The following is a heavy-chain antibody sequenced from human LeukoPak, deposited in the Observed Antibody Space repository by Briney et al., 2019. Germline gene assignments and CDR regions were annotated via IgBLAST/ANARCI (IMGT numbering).Heavy chain of an antibody. J-gene: IGHJ4*02. CDR3: ARGPIAPSYYFDY. Sequence: SETLSLTCAVSGGSISSSNWWSWVRQPPGKGLEWIGEIYHSGSTNYNPSLKSRVTISVDKSKNQFSLKLSSVTAADTAVYYCARGPIAPSYYFDYWGQGTLVTVSS. V-gene: IGHV4-4*02. CDR2: IYHSGST. D-gene: IGHD3-22*01. CDR1: GGSISSSNW.